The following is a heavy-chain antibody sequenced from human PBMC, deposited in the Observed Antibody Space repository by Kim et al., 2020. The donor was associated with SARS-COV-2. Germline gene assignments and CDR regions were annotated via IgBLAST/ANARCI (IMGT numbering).Heavy chain of an antibody. V-gene: IGHV3-9*01. J-gene: IGHJ3*02. D-gene: IGHD6-19*01. CDR2: ISWNSGSI. CDR1: GFTFDDYA. CDR3: AKDIGSGVFRYSSQDAFDI. Sequence: GGSLRLSCAASGFTFDDYAMHWVRQAPGKGLEWVSGISWNSGSIGYADSVKGRFTISRDNAKNSLYLQMNSLRAEDTALYYCAKDIGSGVFRYSSQDAFDIWGQGTMVTVSS.